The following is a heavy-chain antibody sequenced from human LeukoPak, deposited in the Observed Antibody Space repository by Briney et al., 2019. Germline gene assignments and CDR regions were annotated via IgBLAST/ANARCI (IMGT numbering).Heavy chain of an antibody. J-gene: IGHJ4*02. CDR2: MNPNSGNT. CDR3: VCRGRSSGYYH. D-gene: IGHD3-22*01. V-gene: IGHV1-8*03. Sequence: AASVKVSCKASGYTFTRYSINWVRQATGQGLEWMGWMNPNSGNTGYAQKFQGRVTITRNTSISTAYMELSSLRSEDTAVYYCVCRGRSSGYYHWGQGTLVTVSS. CDR1: GYTFTRYS.